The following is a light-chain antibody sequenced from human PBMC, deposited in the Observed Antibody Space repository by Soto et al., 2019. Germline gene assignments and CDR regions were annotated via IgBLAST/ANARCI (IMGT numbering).Light chain of an antibody. Sequence: QSALTQPASVSGSRGKSITFSCTGSATNVGTYNLVSWYQQHPGRAPKLMIYEVSNRPSGVSNRFSGSKSANTASLTISGLQPEDEADYYCSSYTTIVARYWVFDGGTKLTVL. V-gene: IGLV2-14*02. J-gene: IGLJ3*02. CDR3: SSYTTIVARYWV. CDR2: EVS. CDR1: ATNVGTYNL.